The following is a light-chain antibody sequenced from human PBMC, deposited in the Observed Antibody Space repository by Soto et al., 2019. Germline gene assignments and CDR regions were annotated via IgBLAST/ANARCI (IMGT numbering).Light chain of an antibody. V-gene: IGLV2-14*01. CDR1: SSDVGNSDY. J-gene: IGLJ1*01. CDR3: ISFTTRATYV. CDR2: DVS. Sequence: QSVLTQPASVSGSPGQSITISCTGTSSDVGNSDYVSWYQQHPGKVPKLMIYDVSNRPSGVSNRFSGSKSGNTASLTISGLQAEDEADYYCISFTTRATYVFGTGTKVTVL.